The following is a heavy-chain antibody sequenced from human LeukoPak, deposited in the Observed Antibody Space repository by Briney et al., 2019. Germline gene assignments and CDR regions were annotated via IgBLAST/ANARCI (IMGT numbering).Heavy chain of an antibody. Sequence: SETLSLTCAVYGGSFSGYYWSWIRQPPGKGLEWIGEINHSGSTNYNPSLKSRVTISVDTSKHQFSLKLSSVTAADTAVYCCARGSKQWLVRGNNWFDPWGQGTLVTVSS. CDR3: ARGSKQWLVRGNNWFDP. D-gene: IGHD6-19*01. V-gene: IGHV4-34*01. J-gene: IGHJ5*02. CDR1: GGSFSGYY. CDR2: INHSGST.